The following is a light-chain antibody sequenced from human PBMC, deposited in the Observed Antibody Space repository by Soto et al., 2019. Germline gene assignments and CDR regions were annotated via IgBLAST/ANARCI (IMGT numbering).Light chain of an antibody. V-gene: IGKV1-33*01. CDR3: QQYYDLTIT. CDR1: QDIDKY. CDR2: DVS. Sequence: DIQMTQSPAYLSGYVGDRFTITGQASQDIDKYLNWYQKKQGKAPKLLIDDVSNLETGVPSRLSGSGYGTHFTFTITSMKPEDTEIYYCQQYYDLTITFGQGTRLEIK. J-gene: IGKJ5*01.